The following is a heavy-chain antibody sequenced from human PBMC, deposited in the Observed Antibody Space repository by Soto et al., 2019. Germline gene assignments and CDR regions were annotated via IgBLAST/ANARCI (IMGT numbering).Heavy chain of an antibody. CDR3: AREGQLGY. CDR1: GYTFTNYG. J-gene: IGHJ4*02. Sequence: QVQLVQSGAEVKKPGASVKVYCKASGYTFTNYGFSWVRQAPGQGLEWMGWISGYNGNTNYAERLQGRVTMTTDTSTSTAYMELKSVRYDDTAGYYCAREGQLGYWGQGTPVTVSS. V-gene: IGHV1-18*01. CDR2: ISGYNGNT. D-gene: IGHD6-6*01.